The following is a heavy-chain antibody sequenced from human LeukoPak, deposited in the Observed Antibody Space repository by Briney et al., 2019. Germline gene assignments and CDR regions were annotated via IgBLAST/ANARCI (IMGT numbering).Heavy chain of an antibody. J-gene: IGHJ6*02. CDR3: ARDLAVTTSDYYYGMDV. V-gene: IGHV1-69*04. Sequence: SVKVSCKASGGTFSSYAISWVRQAPGQGLEWMGRIIPILGIANYAQKFQGRVTITADTSTSTAYVELRSLRSDDTAVYYCARDLAVTTSDYYYGMDVWGQGTTVTVSS. D-gene: IGHD4-17*01. CDR1: GGTFSSYA. CDR2: IIPILGIA.